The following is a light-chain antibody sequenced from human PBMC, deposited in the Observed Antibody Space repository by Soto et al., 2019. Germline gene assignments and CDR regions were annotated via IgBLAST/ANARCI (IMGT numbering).Light chain of an antibody. Sequence: DIQMTQSPSTLSASVGDRVTITCRASQSISSWLAWYQQKPGKAPKLLIYDASSLESRVPSRFSGSGSGTEFTLTISSLQPDDFATYYCQQYNSYSTFGQGTKV. CDR3: QQYNSYST. CDR2: DAS. CDR1: QSISSW. V-gene: IGKV1-5*01. J-gene: IGKJ1*01.